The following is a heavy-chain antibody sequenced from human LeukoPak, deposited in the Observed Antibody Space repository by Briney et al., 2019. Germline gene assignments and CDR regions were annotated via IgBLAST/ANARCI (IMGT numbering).Heavy chain of an antibody. Sequence: GESLKISCKGSGYSFTCYWIGWVRQMPGKGLEWMGIIYPGDSDTRYSPSFQGQVTISADKSISTAYLQWSSLKASDTAMYYCARLWTTVTTGDPAPLYNWFDPWGQGTLVTVSS. D-gene: IGHD4-17*01. CDR1: GYSFTCYW. CDR3: ARLWTTVTTGDPAPLYNWFDP. J-gene: IGHJ5*02. V-gene: IGHV5-51*01. CDR2: IYPGDSDT.